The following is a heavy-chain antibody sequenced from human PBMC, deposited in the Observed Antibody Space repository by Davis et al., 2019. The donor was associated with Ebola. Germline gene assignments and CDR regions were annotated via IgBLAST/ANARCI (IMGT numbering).Heavy chain of an antibody. CDR3: AGSSSSWWYYFDY. CDR2: IYYSGST. Sequence: MPSETLSLTCTVSGGSISSGDYYWSWIRQPPGKGLEWIGYIYYSGSTYYNPSLKSRVTISVDTSKNQFSLKLSSVTAADTAVYYCAGSSSSWWYYFDYWGQGTLVTVS. J-gene: IGHJ4*02. CDR1: GGSISSGDYY. V-gene: IGHV4-30-4*01. D-gene: IGHD6-13*01.